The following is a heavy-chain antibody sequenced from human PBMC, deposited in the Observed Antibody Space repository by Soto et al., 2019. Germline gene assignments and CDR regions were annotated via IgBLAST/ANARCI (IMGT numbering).Heavy chain of an antibody. CDR1: GFSLSTSGVG. D-gene: IGHD3-9*01. Sequence: QITLKESGPTLVKPTETLTLTCSFSGFSLSTSGVGVGWIRQPPGKALEWLTLIYGHDDKHYSPSLKSRLTITQDTSKNQVVLTMTNMDPVYTATYYCSHRDPTGYYPKTCACWSQGTLVTVSS. J-gene: IGHJ4*02. CDR3: SHRDPTGYYPKTCAC. CDR2: IYGHDDK. V-gene: IGHV2-5*01.